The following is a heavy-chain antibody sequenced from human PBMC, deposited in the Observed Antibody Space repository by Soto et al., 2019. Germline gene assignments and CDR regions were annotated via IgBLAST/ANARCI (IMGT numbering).Heavy chain of an antibody. CDR2: IWYDGSLQ. V-gene: IGHV3-33*06. CDR1: GFSFENYG. CDR3: ANLWGDGYNLGQDYNGMDV. Sequence: QVQMVESGGGVVQPGRSLRLSCAASGFSFENYGMHWVRQAPGRGLEWVAIIWYDGSLQYYAAAVKGRFTISRDNLKNTLYLEMNSLRAEDTAVYYCANLWGDGYNLGQDYNGMDVW. D-gene: IGHD5-12*01. J-gene: IGHJ6*01.